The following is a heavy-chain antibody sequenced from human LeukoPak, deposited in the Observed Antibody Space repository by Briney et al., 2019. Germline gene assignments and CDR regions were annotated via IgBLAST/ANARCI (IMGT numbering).Heavy chain of an antibody. CDR2: IYYSGST. D-gene: IGHD5-12*01. CDR1: GGSIGSSSYY. Sequence: SETLSLTCTVSGGSIGSSSYYWGWIRQPPGKGLEWIGSIYYSGSTYYNPSLKSRVTISVDTSKNQFSLKLSSVTAADTAVYYCARRGYSYADAFDIWGQGTMVTVSS. V-gene: IGHV4-39*07. CDR3: ARRGYSYADAFDI. J-gene: IGHJ3*02.